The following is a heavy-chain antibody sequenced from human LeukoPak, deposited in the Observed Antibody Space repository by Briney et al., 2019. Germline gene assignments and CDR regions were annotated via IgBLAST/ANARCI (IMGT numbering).Heavy chain of an antibody. CDR3: VRGLRYFDWLSPLVAFDI. D-gene: IGHD3-9*01. Sequence: SETLSLTCTVSGYSISSGYYWGWIRQPAGKGLEWIGSIYHSGSTYYNPSLKSRVTISVDTSKNQFSLKLSSVTAADTAVYYCVRGLRYFDWLSPLVAFDIWGQGTMVTVSS. V-gene: IGHV4-38-2*02. J-gene: IGHJ3*02. CDR1: GYSISSGYY. CDR2: IYHSGST.